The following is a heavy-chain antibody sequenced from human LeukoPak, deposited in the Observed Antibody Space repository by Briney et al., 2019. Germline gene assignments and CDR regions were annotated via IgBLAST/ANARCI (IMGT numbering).Heavy chain of an antibody. D-gene: IGHD6-6*01. CDR3: ARKYSSSSFDAFDI. Sequence: AGGSLRLSCAASGFTFSSYWMSWVRQAPGKGLEWVANIKQDGSEKYYVDSVKGRFTISRDNAKNSLYLQMNSLRAEDTAVYYCARKYSSSSFDAFDIWGQGTMVTVSS. V-gene: IGHV3-7*01. CDR1: GFTFSSYW. J-gene: IGHJ3*02. CDR2: IKQDGSEK.